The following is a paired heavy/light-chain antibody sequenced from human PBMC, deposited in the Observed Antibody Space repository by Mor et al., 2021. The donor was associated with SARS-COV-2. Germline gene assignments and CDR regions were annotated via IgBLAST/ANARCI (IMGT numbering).Heavy chain of an antibody. CDR2: IKQDESEE. V-gene: IGHV3-7*01. Sequence: EVQLVESGGGLVQPGGSLRLSCAASGFIFSAYSMSWVRQAPGKGLEWVANIKQDESEESYVDSVKGRFTIARDNTKNSLFLQMDSLRVEDTAVYYCARGRGAIDIWGQGTMVTVSS. J-gene: IGHJ3*02. CDR3: ARGRGAIDI. CDR1: GFIFSAYS.
Light chain of an antibody. J-gene: IGLJ3*02. CDR3: SSYTTSNSWV. CDR2: DVT. CDR1: SSDVGSYNY. V-gene: IGLV2-14*03. Sequence: QSALTQPASVSGSPGQSTTISCTGTSSDVGSYNYVSWYQQHPGKAPKLMIYDVTKRPSGVSNRFSGSKSGNTASLTISGLQAEDEADYFCSSYTTSNSWVFGGGTKLTVL.